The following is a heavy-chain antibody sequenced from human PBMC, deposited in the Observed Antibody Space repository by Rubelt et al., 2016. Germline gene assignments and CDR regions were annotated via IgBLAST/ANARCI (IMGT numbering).Heavy chain of an antibody. J-gene: IGHJ4*02. D-gene: IGHD3-22*01. Sequence: QVQLQQWGAGLLKPSETLSLTCAVYGGSFSGYYWSWIRQPPGKGLEWIGEINHSGSTNYNPSLKSRVTIAVDTSKNQFSLKLSSVTAADTAVYYCARGKEGLGVTMMEYWGQGNLVTVSS. CDR3: ARGKEGLGVTMMEY. V-gene: IGHV4-34*01. CDR2: INHSGST. CDR1: GGSFSGYY.